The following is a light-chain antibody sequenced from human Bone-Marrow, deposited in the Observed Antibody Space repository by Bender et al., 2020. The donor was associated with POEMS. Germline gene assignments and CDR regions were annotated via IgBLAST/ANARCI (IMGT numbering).Light chain of an antibody. CDR1: SGHSYYT. J-gene: IGLJ2*01. CDR2: LKSDGSH. CDR3: QTWATGIQV. V-gene: IGLV4-69*01. Sequence: QLVLTQSPSASASLGASVKLTCTLSSGHSYYTIAWHQQQPEKGPRYLMKLKSDGSHTKGDGIPDRFSGSSSGAERYLTISSLQYEDEDDYYCQTWATGIQVFGGGTKLTVL.